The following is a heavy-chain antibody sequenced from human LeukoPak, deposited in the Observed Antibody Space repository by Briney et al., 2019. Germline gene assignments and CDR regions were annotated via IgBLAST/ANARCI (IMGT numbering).Heavy chain of an antibody. Sequence: GGSLRLSCTASGFIFGDYAMSWVRQAPEKGLEWVAFIRSTAYGATTEYAASVKDRFTISRDDSKRIAYLQMSSLKTDDTAVYYCTRGVYQLLYFDYWGQGALVTVSS. CDR2: IRSTAYGATT. V-gene: IGHV3-49*04. D-gene: IGHD6-13*01. CDR3: TRGVYQLLYFDY. CDR1: GFIFGDYA. J-gene: IGHJ4*02.